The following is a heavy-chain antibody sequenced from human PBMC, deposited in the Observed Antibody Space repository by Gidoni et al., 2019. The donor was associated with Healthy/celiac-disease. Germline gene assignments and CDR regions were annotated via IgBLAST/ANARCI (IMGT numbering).Heavy chain of an antibody. CDR3: ARRSRITIFGVVITDYYGMDV. CDR2: INHSGST. J-gene: IGHJ6*02. V-gene: IGHV4-34*01. CDR1: GGSFSGYY. D-gene: IGHD3-3*01. Sequence: QVQLQQWGAGLLKPSETLSLTCAVYGGSFSGYYWSWIRPPPGKGLEWIGEINHSGSTNYNPSLKSRVTISVDTSKNQFSLKLSSVTAADTAVYYCARRSRITIFGVVITDYYGMDVWGQGTTVTVSS.